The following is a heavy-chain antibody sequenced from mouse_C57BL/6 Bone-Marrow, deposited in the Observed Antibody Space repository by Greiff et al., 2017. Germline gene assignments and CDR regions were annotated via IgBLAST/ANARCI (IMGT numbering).Heavy chain of an antibody. CDR2: FHPYNDDT. J-gene: IGHJ2*01. D-gene: IGHD5-1*01. V-gene: IGHV1-47*01. Sequence: QVQLKESGAELVKPGASVKMSCKASGYTFTTYPIEWMKQTHGKSLEWIGNFHPYNDDTKYNEKFKGKATLTVEKSSNTVYLELSRLTSDDSAVYYCARSSTFFYYFDYWGQGTTLTVSS. CDR3: ARSSTFFYYFDY. CDR1: GYTFTTYP.